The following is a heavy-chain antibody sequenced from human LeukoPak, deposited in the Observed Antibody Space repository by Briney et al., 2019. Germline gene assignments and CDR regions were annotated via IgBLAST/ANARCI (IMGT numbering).Heavy chain of an antibody. CDR3: ARDWLLDY. J-gene: IGHJ4*02. Sequence: GGSLRLSSTASGFTFSHYAMHWVRQAPGKGLEFVSAISVNEFDTYYASSVKDRFPISRDNSKNTLYLQMGSLGTEDTAVYYGARDWLLDYWGEGTLVTVSS. D-gene: IGHD3-9*01. V-gene: IGHV3-64*01. CDR2: ISVNEFDT. CDR1: GFTFSHYA.